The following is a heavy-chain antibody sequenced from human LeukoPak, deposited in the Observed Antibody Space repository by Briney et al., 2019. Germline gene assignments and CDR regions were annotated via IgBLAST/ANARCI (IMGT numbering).Heavy chain of an antibody. Sequence: SGTLSLTCAVSDGSISNSNWWTWVRQPPGKGLVWIGQIYHSGSTNYNPSLKSRVTVSIDKSKNQISLKLSSVTAADTAVYYCARARDSSSSGLTYYMDVWGKGTTVTVSS. CDR2: IYHSGST. CDR3: ARARDSSSSGLTYYMDV. CDR1: DGSISNSNW. V-gene: IGHV4-4*02. J-gene: IGHJ6*03. D-gene: IGHD6-6*01.